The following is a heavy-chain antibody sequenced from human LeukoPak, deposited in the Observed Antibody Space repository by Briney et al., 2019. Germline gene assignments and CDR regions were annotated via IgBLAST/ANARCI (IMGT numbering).Heavy chain of an antibody. CDR1: GGSISSGYY. CDR3: ARAYYGSGTFDY. Sequence: SETLSLTCTVSGGSISSGYYWGWIRQPPGKGLEWIGSIYHSGSTYYNPSLKSRVTISVDTSKNQFSLKLSSVTAADTAVYYCARAYYGSGTFDYWGQGTLVTVSS. CDR2: IYHSGST. D-gene: IGHD3-10*01. V-gene: IGHV4-38-2*02. J-gene: IGHJ4*02.